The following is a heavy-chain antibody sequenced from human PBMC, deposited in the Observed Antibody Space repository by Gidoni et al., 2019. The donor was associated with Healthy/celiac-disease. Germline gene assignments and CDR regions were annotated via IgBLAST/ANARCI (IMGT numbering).Heavy chain of an antibody. Sequence: EVQLVESGGGLVQPGGSLRLSCAASGFTFSSYWMSWVRQAPGKGLEWVANIKQDGSEKYYVDSVKGRFTISRDNAKNSLYLQMNSLRAEDTAVYYCARFLVGAKMLFDYWGQGTLVTVSS. J-gene: IGHJ4*02. V-gene: IGHV3-7*01. CDR3: ARFLVGAKMLFDY. D-gene: IGHD1-26*01. CDR2: IKQDGSEK. CDR1: GFTFSSYW.